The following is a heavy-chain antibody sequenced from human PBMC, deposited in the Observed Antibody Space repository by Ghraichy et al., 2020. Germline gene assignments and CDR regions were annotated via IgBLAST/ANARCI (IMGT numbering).Heavy chain of an antibody. D-gene: IGHD6-6*01. J-gene: IGHJ5*02. V-gene: IGHV3-48*02. CDR1: GFTFSSYS. CDR3: ASGVYSNSSGRFDP. Sequence: GESLNISCAASGFTFSSYSMDWVRQAPGKGLEWVSYISSSGSTIYYADSVKGRFTISRDNAKNSLYLQMNSLRDEDTAVYYCASGVYSNSSGRFDPWGQGTLVTVSS. CDR2: ISSSGSTI.